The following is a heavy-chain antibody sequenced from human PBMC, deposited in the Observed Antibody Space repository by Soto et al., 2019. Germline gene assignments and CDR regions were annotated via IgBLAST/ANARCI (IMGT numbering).Heavy chain of an antibody. D-gene: IGHD6-13*01. CDR3: AKDQGSSWYEIDY. CDR1: EFTFSNNA. Sequence: EVQLLESGGGLVQPRGSLRLSCAASEFTFSNNALPWARQAPGKGLEWVSTISGSGGSTYYADSVKGRFTIPRDNSKNTLYLQMNSLRAEDTAVYYCAKDQGSSWYEIDYWGQGTLVTVSS. J-gene: IGHJ4*02. CDR2: ISGSGGST. V-gene: IGHV3-23*01.